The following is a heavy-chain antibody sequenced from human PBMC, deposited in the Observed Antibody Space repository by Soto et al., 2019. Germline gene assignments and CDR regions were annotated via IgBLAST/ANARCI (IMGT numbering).Heavy chain of an antibody. CDR3: ANDWSPYYYYGMDV. Sequence: PGGSLRLSCAASGFTFSSYAMSWVRQAPGKGLEWVSAISGSGGSTYYADSVKGRFTISSDNSKNTLYLQMNSLRAEDTAVYYCANDWSPYYYYGMDVWGQGTTVTVSS. J-gene: IGHJ6*02. V-gene: IGHV3-23*01. D-gene: IGHD2-8*02. CDR2: ISGSGGST. CDR1: GFTFSSYA.